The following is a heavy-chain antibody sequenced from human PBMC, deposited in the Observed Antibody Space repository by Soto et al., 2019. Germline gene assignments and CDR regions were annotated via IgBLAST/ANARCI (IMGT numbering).Heavy chain of an antibody. CDR1: VCNFRDYT. J-gene: IGHJ5*01. D-gene: IGHD2-15*01. CDR3: ATRAGGKLWLEY. Sequence: VGSLRLSCASSVCNFRDYTMNCVRHSPGKGPEWVSSISVSSSNKYYADSVKGRFTISRDNTDNSLSLQMNSLRAEDTAVYYCATRAGGKLWLEYWGHGTLVIVS. V-gene: IGHV3-21*01. CDR2: ISVSSSNK.